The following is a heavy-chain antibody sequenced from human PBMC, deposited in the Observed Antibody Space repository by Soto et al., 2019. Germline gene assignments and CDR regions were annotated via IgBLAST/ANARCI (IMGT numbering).Heavy chain of an antibody. Sequence: GESLKISCQASGYNFNHYYIAWMRQIPGRGLEWVGLIYPGDSDSRYSPSFQGQVTMSVDRSTDTAYLQWSSLKASDSGIYYCTSFMVGTTPYWGQGTLVTVSS. D-gene: IGHD1-26*01. CDR1: GYNFNHYY. J-gene: IGHJ4*02. CDR3: TSFMVGTTPY. V-gene: IGHV5-51*01. CDR2: IYPGDSDS.